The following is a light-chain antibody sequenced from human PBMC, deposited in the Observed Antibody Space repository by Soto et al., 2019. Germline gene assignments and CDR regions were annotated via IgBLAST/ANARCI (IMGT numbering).Light chain of an antibody. Sequence: EIVLTQSPATLSLSPGERATLSCRASQSVSSYLAWHQQKPGQAPRLLIYDASNRATGIPARFSGSGSGTDFTLTISSLEPEDFAVYYCQQRSSWLTFGGGTKVEIK. CDR1: QSVSSY. V-gene: IGKV3-11*01. J-gene: IGKJ4*01. CDR2: DAS. CDR3: QQRSSWLT.